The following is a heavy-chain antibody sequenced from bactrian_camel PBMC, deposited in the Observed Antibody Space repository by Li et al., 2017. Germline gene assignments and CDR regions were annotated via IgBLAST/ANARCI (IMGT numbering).Heavy chain of an antibody. D-gene: IGHD3*01. CDR2: IHSRGST. J-gene: IGHJ6*01. V-gene: IGHV3S53*01. CDR3: AADRSIMGYASCVRLLRGDQKRGY. Sequence: HVQLVESGGGSVQAGGALRLSCAASGYLYSYYCMGWFRQAPGKEREGVATIHSRGSTAYADSVKGRFTISKDNAKNTLYLQMNSLKPEDTAQYYCAADRSIMGYASCVRLLRGDQKRGYWGQGTQVTVS. CDR1: GYLYSYYC.